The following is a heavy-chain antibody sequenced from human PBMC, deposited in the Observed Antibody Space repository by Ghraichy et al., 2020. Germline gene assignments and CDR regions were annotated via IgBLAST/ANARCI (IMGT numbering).Heavy chain of an antibody. J-gene: IGHJ6*02. Sequence: ASVKVSCKASGYTFTSYGISWVRQAPGQGLEWMGWISAYNGNTNYAQKLQGRVTMTTDTSTSTAYMELRSLRSDDTAVYYCALSSGYLYYYGMDVWGQGTTVTVSS. CDR1: GYTFTSYG. V-gene: IGHV1-18*01. CDR2: ISAYNGNT. CDR3: ALSSGYLYYYGMDV. D-gene: IGHD3-22*01.